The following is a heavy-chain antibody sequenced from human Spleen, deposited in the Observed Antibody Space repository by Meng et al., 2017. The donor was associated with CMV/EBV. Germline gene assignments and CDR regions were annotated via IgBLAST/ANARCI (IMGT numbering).Heavy chain of an antibody. Sequence: SVKVSCKASGGTFSSYAISWVRQAPGQGLEWMGGIIPIFGTANYAQKFQGRVTMTEDISTDTAYLELSSLRSDDTAVYYCATGISSWMIGYYFDYWGQGTLVTVSS. CDR2: IIPIFGTA. D-gene: IGHD6-13*01. V-gene: IGHV1-69*06. CDR1: GGTFSSYA. CDR3: ATGISSWMIGYYFDY. J-gene: IGHJ4*02.